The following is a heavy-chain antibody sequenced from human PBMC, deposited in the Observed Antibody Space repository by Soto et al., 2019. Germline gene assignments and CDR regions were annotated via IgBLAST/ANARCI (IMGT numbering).Heavy chain of an antibody. V-gene: IGHV4-30-4*01. CDR1: GGSISSGXYF. J-gene: IGHJ5*02. CDR2: IYYSGST. D-gene: IGHD2-15*01. CDR3: ARELGWYTWFDP. Sequence: SLTCTVXGGSISSGXYFWSWIRQPPGKGLEWIGYIYYSGSTYYNPSLKSRVTISVDTSKNQFSLKLSSVTAADTAVYYCARELGWYTWFDPWGQGTLVTVSS.